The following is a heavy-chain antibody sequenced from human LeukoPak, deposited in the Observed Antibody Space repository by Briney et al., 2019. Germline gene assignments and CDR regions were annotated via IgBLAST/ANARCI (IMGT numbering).Heavy chain of an antibody. D-gene: IGHD6-19*01. V-gene: IGHV1-2*02. Sequence: ASVKVSCKASGYTFTSYGISWVRQAPGQGLEWMGWINPNSGGTNYAQKFQGRVTMTRDTSISTAYMELSRLRSDDTAVYYCAREIAVAAAFDIWGQGTMVTVSS. CDR2: INPNSGGT. CDR1: GYTFTSYG. J-gene: IGHJ3*02. CDR3: AREIAVAAAFDI.